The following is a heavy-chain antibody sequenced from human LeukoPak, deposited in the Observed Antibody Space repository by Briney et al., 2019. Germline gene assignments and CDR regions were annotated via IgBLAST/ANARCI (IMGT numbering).Heavy chain of an antibody. CDR2: INPNSGGT. CDR1: GYTFTGYY. D-gene: IGHD4/OR15-4a*01. Sequence: ASGKVSCKASGYTFTGYYMHWVRQAPGQGLEWMGWINPNSGGTNYAQKFQGRVTMTRDTSISTAYMELSRLRSDDTAVYYCARGQVVLHDAFDIWGQGTMVTVSS. J-gene: IGHJ3*02. V-gene: IGHV1-2*02. CDR3: ARGQVVLHDAFDI.